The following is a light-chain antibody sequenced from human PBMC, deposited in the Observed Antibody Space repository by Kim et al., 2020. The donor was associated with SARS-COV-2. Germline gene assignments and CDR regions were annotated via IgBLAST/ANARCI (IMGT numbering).Light chain of an antibody. J-gene: IGLJ2*01. CDR1: SLKTSY. CDR2: GKD. CDR3: SSRDTSNSHVV. Sequence: SSELTQDPAVSVALGQTVKITCQGDSLKTSYATWYQQKPGQAPVLVLYGKDNRPSRIPDRFSGSSSSNTGSLTITGAQAEDEADYYWSSRDTSNSHVVFG. V-gene: IGLV3-19*01.